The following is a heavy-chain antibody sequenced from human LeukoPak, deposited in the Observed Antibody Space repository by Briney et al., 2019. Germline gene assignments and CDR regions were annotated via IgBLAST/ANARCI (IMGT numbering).Heavy chain of an antibody. D-gene: IGHD6-13*01. J-gene: IGHJ3*02. CDR1: GFTFSSYA. CDR3: ARGQQLSHFDI. CDR2: ISGSGGST. V-gene: IGHV3-23*01. Sequence: QTGGSLRLSCAASGFTFSSYAMSWVRQAPGKGLEWVSAISGSGGSTYYADSVKGRFTISRDNSKNSLYLQMNSLRAEDTAVYYCARGQQLSHFDIWGQGTMVTVSS.